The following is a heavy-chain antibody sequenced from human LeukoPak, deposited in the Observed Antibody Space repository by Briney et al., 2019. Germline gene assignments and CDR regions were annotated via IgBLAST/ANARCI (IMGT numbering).Heavy chain of an antibody. V-gene: IGHV3-21*01. D-gene: IGHD2-15*01. Sequence: GGSLRLSCAASGFTFSSYSMNWVRQAPGKGLEWVSSISSSSSYIYYADSVKGRFTISRDNAKTSLYLQMNSLRAEDTAVYYCASYCSGGSCYYPWAFDIWGQGTMVTVSS. CDR3: ASYCSGGSCYYPWAFDI. J-gene: IGHJ3*02. CDR2: ISSSSSYI. CDR1: GFTFSSYS.